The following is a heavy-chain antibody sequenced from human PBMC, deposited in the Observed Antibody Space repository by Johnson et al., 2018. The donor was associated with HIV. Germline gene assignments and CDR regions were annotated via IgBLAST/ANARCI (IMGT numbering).Heavy chain of an antibody. Sequence: QVQLVESGGGLVQPGRSLRLSCAAYGFTFSSFAMHWVRQAPGKGLEWVALISDDVSSTFYVDSVKGRFTISRDNANNTLYMQMSGLSAEDTAVYYCARGPLFYYSSGLWAFDIWGKGTMVTVSS. V-gene: IGHV3-30*04. CDR2: ISDDVSST. J-gene: IGHJ3*02. CDR3: ARGPLFYYSSGLWAFDI. D-gene: IGHD3-10*01. CDR1: GFTFSSFA.